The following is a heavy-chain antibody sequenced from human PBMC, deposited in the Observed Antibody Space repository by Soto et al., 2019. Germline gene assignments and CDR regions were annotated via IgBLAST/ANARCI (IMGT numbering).Heavy chain of an antibody. J-gene: IGHJ6*02. D-gene: IGHD3-9*01. CDR1: GDSVSSNSAA. CDR2: TYYRSKWYN. CDR3: ARDPILTGYTYYYGMDV. V-gene: IGHV6-1*01. Sequence: SQTLSLTCAIPGDSVSSNSAAWNWIRQSPSRGLEWLGRTYYRSKWYNDYAVSVKSRITINPDTSKNQFSLQLNSVTPEDTAVYYCARDPILTGYTYYYGMDVWGQGTTVTVSS.